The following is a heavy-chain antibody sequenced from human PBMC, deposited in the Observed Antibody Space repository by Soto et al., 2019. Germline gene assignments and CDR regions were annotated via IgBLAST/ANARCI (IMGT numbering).Heavy chain of an antibody. Sequence: PXGSLRLSCAACGFKFSNLVRSWVRRCPGKGLEWVSVISANVGSPYYSGSVQGRFTISRDNSDNTVFLQMNSLRADDTAIYYCAKGYRSYFNYYHALDVCAQGTAVTVSS. CDR3: AKGYRSYFNYYHALDV. J-gene: IGHJ6*02. D-gene: IGHD6-13*01. CDR1: GFKFSNLV. CDR2: ISANVGSP. V-gene: IGHV3-23*01.